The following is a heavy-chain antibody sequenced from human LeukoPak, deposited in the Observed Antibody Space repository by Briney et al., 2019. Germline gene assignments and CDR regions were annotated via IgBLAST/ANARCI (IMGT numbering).Heavy chain of an antibody. CDR3: ARHPTSLLGYYYGMDV. J-gene: IGHJ6*02. D-gene: IGHD2-15*01. Sequence: GESLKISCKGSGYSFTSYWIGWVRQMPGKGLEWMGIINPGDSDTRYSPSFQGQVTISADKSISTAYLQWSSLKASDTAMYYCARHPTSLLGYYYGMDVWGQGTTVTVSS. CDR2: INPGDSDT. V-gene: IGHV5-51*01. CDR1: GYSFTSYW.